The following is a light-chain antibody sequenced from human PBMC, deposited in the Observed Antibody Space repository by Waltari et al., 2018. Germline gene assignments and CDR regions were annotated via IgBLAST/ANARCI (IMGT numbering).Light chain of an antibody. CDR2: TTT. Sequence: QPVVTQEPSLTVSPGGTVTLPCASSAGEVSSSLFPNWFQQKPGQPPMTLIHTTTNRHSWTPARFSGSLLGDKAVLTVSGVQPEDEADYYCLLHNGTTWIFGGGTKLTVL. J-gene: IGLJ2*01. CDR1: AGEVSSSLF. V-gene: IGLV7-43*01. CDR3: LLHNGTTWI.